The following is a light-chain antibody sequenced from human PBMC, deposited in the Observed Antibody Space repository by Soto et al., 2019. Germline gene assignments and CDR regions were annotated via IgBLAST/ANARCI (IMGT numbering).Light chain of an antibody. CDR2: SSN. Sequence: QLVLTQPPSASGTPGQRVTISCSGSNSNIGSNTVNWYQQFPGAAPKLLVYSSNLRPSGVPDRFSGSKSGTSASLAISGLQSEDESGYYCAAWDGSLNGVVFGGGTKLTVL. CDR3: AAWDGSLNGVV. CDR1: NSNIGSNT. J-gene: IGLJ3*02. V-gene: IGLV1-44*01.